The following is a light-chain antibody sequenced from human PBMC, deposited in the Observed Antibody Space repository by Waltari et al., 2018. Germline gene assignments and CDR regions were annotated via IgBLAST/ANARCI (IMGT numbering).Light chain of an antibody. V-gene: IGLV3-10*01. CDR3: YSTDSSSFPL. CDR1: ALPTKY. CDR2: EDN. J-gene: IGLJ3*02. Sequence: SHELTQPPSVSVSPGQTARITCSGDALPTKYIYWYQQKSGQAPVMLIYEDNKRPSGIPERFAGSSSGTLATLTVSGAVVEDEGYYYCYSTDSSSFPLFGGGTRLTVL.